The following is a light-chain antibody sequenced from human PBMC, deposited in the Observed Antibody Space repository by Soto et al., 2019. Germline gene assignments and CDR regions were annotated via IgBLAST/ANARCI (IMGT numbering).Light chain of an antibody. CDR2: GAS. CDR3: QRYKYWTPPLT. Sequence: EIVMTQSPATLSVSPGERATLSCRASQSVSSNLAWYQQKPGQAPRLLIYGASTRATGIPARFSGSGSGTEFTLTISSLQPEDVAVSYCQRYKYWTPPLTFGGGTKVEIK. CDR1: QSVSSN. V-gene: IGKV3-15*01. J-gene: IGKJ4*01.